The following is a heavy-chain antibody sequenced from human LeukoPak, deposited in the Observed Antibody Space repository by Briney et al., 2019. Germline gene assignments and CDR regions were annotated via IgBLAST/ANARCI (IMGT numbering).Heavy chain of an antibody. J-gene: IGHJ6*03. CDR1: GGTFSSYA. D-gene: IGHD2-2*02. CDR2: IIPIFGTA. V-gene: IGHV1-69*05. Sequence: ASVKVSCKASGGTFSSYAISWVRQAPGQGLEWMGGIIPIFGTANYAQKLQGRVTITTDESTSTAYMELSSLRSEDTAVYYCARGDIVVVPAAIQYSYYYMDVWGKGTTVTVSS. CDR3: ARGDIVVVPAAIQYSYYYMDV.